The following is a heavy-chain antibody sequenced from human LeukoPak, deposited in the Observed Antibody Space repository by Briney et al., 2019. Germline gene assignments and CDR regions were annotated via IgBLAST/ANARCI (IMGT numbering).Heavy chain of an antibody. CDR3: ARVARFGVNWFDP. D-gene: IGHD3-10*01. CDR2: INPNSGGT. Sequence: ASVKVSCKASGYTFTGYYMHWVRQAPGQGLEWMGWINPNSGGTNYAQKFQGRVTMTRDTSISTAYMELSRLRSDDTAVYYCARVARFGVNWFDPWGQGTLVTVSS. J-gene: IGHJ5*02. V-gene: IGHV1-2*02. CDR1: GYTFTGYY.